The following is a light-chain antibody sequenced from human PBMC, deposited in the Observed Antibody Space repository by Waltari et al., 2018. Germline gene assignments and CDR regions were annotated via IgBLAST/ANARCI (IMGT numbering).Light chain of an antibody. CDR2: EVT. Sequence: SALTQPPSASGSPGQSLTIPCTGTYSAVGAYAYVSWYQQYPGETPKLIIYEVTKRPSGVPDRFSGSKSGDTASLTVSDLQAEDEADYYCCSYGGSNYPYVFGTGTKVTVL. J-gene: IGLJ1*01. CDR1: YSAVGAYAY. CDR3: CSYGGSNYPYV. V-gene: IGLV2-8*01.